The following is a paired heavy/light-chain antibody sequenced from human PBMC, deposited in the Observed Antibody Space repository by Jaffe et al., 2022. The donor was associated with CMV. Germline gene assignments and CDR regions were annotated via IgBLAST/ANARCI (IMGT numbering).Light chain of an antibody. CDR3: QQYYSTPYT. CDR2: WAS. Sequence: DIVMTQSPDSLAVSLGERATINCKSSQSVLYSSNNKNYLAWYQQKPGQPPKLLIYWASTRESGVPDRFTGSGSGTDFTLTVSSLQAEDLAVYYCQQYYSTPYTFGQGTKLEIK. V-gene: IGKV4-1*01. CDR1: QSVLYSSNNKNY. J-gene: IGKJ2*01.
Heavy chain of an antibody. J-gene: IGHJ3*02. CDR3: TRDPALNYGVYDAFDI. V-gene: IGHV3-49*04. CDR1: GFTFGDYT. D-gene: IGHD4-17*01. Sequence: EVQLVESGGGLVQPGRSLRLSCTASGFTFGDYTMSWVRQAPGKGLEWVGFIRSKPYGGTTEHAASVKGRFTISRDDSRSIAYLQMNSLKTEDTAVYYCTRDPALNYGVYDAFDIWGQGTMVTVSS. CDR2: IRSKPYGGTT.